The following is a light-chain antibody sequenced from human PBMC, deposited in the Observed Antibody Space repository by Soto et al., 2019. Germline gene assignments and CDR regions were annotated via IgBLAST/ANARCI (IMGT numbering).Light chain of an antibody. CDR3: SSYTATGTRYV. V-gene: IGLV2-14*03. Sequence: QSVLTQPASVSGSPGQSITISCTGTSSDVGAYDYVSWYQQHPGKAPRLMIYDVSNRPSGVSNRFSGSKSDNTASLTISGLWTEDEADYYCSSYTATGTRYVFGTGTKVTVL. CDR2: DVS. CDR1: SSDVGAYDY. J-gene: IGLJ1*01.